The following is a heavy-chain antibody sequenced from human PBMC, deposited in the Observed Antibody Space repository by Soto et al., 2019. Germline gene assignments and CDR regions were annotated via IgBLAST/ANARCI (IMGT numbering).Heavy chain of an antibody. D-gene: IGHD3-10*01. J-gene: IGHJ6*03. CDR2: INPNSGGT. CDR3: ARGPPRRDLSDPAGEYGSVSTRYYYCMDV. V-gene: IGHV1-2*04. Sequence: QVQLVQSGAEVKKPGASVKVSCKASGYTFTGYYMHWVRQAPGQGLEWMGWINPNSGGTNYAQKFQGWVTMTRDTSISTAYMELSRLRSDDTAVYYCARGPPRRDLSDPAGEYGSVSTRYYYCMDVWGKGTTVTVSS. CDR1: GYTFTGYY.